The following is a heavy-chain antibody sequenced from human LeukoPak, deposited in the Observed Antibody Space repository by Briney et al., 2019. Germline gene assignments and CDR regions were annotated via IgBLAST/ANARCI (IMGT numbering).Heavy chain of an antibody. J-gene: IGHJ4*02. CDR3: ARDVGSEGGTFPTYHFDF. D-gene: IGHD1-26*01. CDR2: IYSSGDT. CDR1: GGSISSYY. V-gene: IGHV4-4*07. Sequence: PSETLSLTCTVSGGSISSYYWDWIRQPAGKGLEWIGRIYSSGDTNYNPSLKSRVTMSVDTSKNQFSLRLSSLTAADTAVYYCARDVGSEGGTFPTYHFDFWGQGTLVTVSS.